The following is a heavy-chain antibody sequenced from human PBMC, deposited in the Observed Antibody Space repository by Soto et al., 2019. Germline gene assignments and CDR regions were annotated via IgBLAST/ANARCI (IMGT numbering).Heavy chain of an antibody. CDR2: IYWDDDK. CDR1: GFSLSTSGVG. J-gene: IGHJ6*02. D-gene: IGHD3-10*01. V-gene: IGHV2-5*02. CDR3: AHWGPMVRGATNHYYYYGMDV. Sequence: QITLKESGPPLVKPTQTLTLTCTFSGFSLSTSGVGVGWIRQPPGKALEWLALIYWDDDKRYSPSLKSRLTITKDTSKNHVVLTMTNMDPVDTATYYCAHWGPMVRGATNHYYYYGMDVWGQGTTVTVSS.